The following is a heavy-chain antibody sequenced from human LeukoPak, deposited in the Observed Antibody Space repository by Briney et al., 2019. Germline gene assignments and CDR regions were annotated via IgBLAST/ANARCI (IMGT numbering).Heavy chain of an antibody. CDR3: AKGSHYYDSSGYYTH. V-gene: IGHV3-23*01. J-gene: IGHJ4*02. CDR2: ISASGGST. CDR1: GFTFSGYA. Sequence: PGGSLRLSCAASGFTFSGYAMSWVRQAPGKGLEWVSVISASGGSTYYADSVEGRFTISRDNSKNTLYLQMNSLRAEDSAVYYCAKGSHYYDSSGYYTHWGQGTLVTVSS. D-gene: IGHD3-22*01.